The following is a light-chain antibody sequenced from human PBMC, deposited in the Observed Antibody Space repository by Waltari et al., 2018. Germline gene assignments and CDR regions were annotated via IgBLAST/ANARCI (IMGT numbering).Light chain of an antibody. J-gene: IGLJ2*01. V-gene: IGLV1-36*01. CDR1: SSNIGNNA. CDR2: YDD. Sequence: QSVLTQPPSVSEAPRQRVTISCSGSSSNIGNNAVNWYQQLPGKAPKLLIYYDDLLPSGVADRFSGSKSGTSASLAISGRQSEDEADYYCAAWDDNLNGVVFGGGTKLTVL. CDR3: AAWDDNLNGVV.